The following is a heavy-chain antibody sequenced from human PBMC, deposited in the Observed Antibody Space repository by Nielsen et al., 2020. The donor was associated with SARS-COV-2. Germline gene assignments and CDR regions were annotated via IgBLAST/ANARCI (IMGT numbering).Heavy chain of an antibody. D-gene: IGHD6-19*01. V-gene: IGHV3-21*04. CDR3: AREGDSSGWPYFDY. J-gene: IGHJ4*02. CDR2: ISSSSSYI. CDR1: GFTFSSYS. Sequence: GESLKISCAASGFTFSSYSMNWVRQAPGKGLEWVSSISSSSSYIYYADSVKGRFTISRDNAKNSLYLQMNSLRAEDTALYHCAREGDSSGWPYFDYWGQGTLVTVSS.